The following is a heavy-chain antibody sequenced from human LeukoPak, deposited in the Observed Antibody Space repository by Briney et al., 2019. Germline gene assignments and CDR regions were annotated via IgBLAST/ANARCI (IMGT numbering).Heavy chain of an antibody. J-gene: IGHJ4*02. CDR3: ARGPFFRLVTRKFDY. Sequence: SETLSLTCAVYGGSFSGYYWSWIRQPPGKGLEWTGEINHSGSTNYNPSLKSRVTISVDTSKNQFSLKLSSVTAADTAVYYCARGPFFRLVTRKFDYWGQGTLVTVSS. V-gene: IGHV4-34*01. D-gene: IGHD3/OR15-3a*01. CDR2: INHSGST. CDR1: GGSFSGYY.